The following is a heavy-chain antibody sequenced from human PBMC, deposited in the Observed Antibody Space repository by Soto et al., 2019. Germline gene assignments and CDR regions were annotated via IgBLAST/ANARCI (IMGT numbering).Heavy chain of an antibody. CDR2: IIPLFGTT. CDR1: GDTFSSYA. D-gene: IGHD3-3*01. J-gene: IGHJ6*02. V-gene: IGHV1-69*06. CDR3: AACIWTSYYYYNMDV. Sequence: ASVKVSCKASGDTFSSYAISWVRQAPGQGLQWMGGIIPLFGTTNYAQRFQGRVTITADRSTSTAHMELSSLGSDDTAVYYCAACIWTSYYYYNMDVWGQGTTVTVSS.